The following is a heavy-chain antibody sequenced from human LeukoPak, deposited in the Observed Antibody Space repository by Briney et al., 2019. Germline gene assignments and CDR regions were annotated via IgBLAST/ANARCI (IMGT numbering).Heavy chain of an antibody. CDR2: IRYDGSNK. CDR1: GFTFSSYG. V-gene: IGHV3-30*02. Sequence: GGSLRLSCAASGFTFSSYGMHWVRQAPGKGLEWVAFIRYDGSNKYYADSVKGRFTISRDNSKNTLYLQMNSLRAEYTAVYYCARALYRQHIVVVNAKNYWYFDLWGRGTLVTVSS. CDR3: ARALYRQHIVVVNAKNYWYFDL. J-gene: IGHJ2*01. D-gene: IGHD2-21*01.